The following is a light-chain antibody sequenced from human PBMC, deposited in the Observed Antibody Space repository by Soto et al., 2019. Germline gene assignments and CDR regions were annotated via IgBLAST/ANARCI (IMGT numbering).Light chain of an antibody. CDR2: GAS. Sequence: DIQMTQSPSSLSASVGDRVTITCRASQSISNYLNWYQKKLGKAPKLLIYGASSLQSGVPSRFSGSGSGTDFILTISGLQPDDCATYYCQESNRVPFTFGGGTKLEIK. J-gene: IGKJ4*01. CDR1: QSISNY. CDR3: QESNRVPFT. V-gene: IGKV1-39*01.